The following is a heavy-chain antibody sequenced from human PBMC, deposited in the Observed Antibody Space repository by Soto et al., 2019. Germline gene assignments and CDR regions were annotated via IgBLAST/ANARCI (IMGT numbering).Heavy chain of an antibody. CDR1: GFTFSSYW. J-gene: IGHJ2*01. V-gene: IGHV3-74*01. CDR2: INSDGSST. D-gene: IGHD3-22*01. Sequence: GGSLRLSCAASGFTFSSYWMHWVRQAPGKGLVWVSRINSDGSSTSYADSVKGRFTISRDNAKNTLYLQMNSLRAEDTSVYYCASVPSYDDSSGYYYWYFDLWGRGTPVTVSS. CDR3: ASVPSYDDSSGYYYWYFDL.